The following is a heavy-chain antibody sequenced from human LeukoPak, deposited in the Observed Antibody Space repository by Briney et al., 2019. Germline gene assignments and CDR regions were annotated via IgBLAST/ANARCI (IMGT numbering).Heavy chain of an antibody. V-gene: IGHV3-33*08. CDR2: IWYDGSNK. CDR3: VRGDSKGYYHYFDY. J-gene: IGHJ4*02. Sequence: GGSLRLSCAASGFTFSNYAVHWVRQAPGKGLEWVAVIWYDGSNKNYTDSVKGRFTISRDNSKNTVYLQLNSLRAEDTAVYYCVRGDSKGYYHYFDYWGQGTLVTVSS. D-gene: IGHD3-22*01. CDR1: GFTFSNYA.